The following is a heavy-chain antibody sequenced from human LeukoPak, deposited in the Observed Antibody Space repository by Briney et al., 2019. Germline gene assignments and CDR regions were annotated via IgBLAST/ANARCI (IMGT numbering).Heavy chain of an antibody. CDR1: GGSISSGRNY. CDR3: ARGKYSSSWFTRWFDP. CDR2: IYYSGST. D-gene: IGHD6-13*01. V-gene: IGHV4-61*01. J-gene: IGHJ5*02. Sequence: PSETLSLTCTVSGGSISSGRNYWSWIRQPPGKGLEWIGYIYYSGSTNYNPSLKSRVTISVDTSKNQFSLKLSSVTAADTAVYYCARGKYSSSWFTRWFDPWGQGTLVTVSS.